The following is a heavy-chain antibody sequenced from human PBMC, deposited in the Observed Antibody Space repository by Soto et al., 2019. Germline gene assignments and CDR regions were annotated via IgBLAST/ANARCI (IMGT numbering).Heavy chain of an antibody. CDR2: ISSSSSYI. Sequence: GGSLRLSCAASGFTFSSYWMSWVRQAPGKGLEWVSSISSSSSYIYYADSVKGRFTISRDNAKNSLYLQMNSLRAEDTAVYYCARDRYYYDSSGYNAEYFQHWGQGTLVTVSS. CDR3: ARDRYYYDSSGYNAEYFQH. V-gene: IGHV3-21*01. J-gene: IGHJ1*01. D-gene: IGHD3-22*01. CDR1: GFTFSSYW.